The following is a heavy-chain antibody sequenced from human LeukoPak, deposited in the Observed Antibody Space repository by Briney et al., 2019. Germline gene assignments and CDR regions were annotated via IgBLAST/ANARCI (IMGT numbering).Heavy chain of an antibody. Sequence: PSETLSLTCTVSGGSISSYYWSWIRQPPGKGLEWIGYIYYSGSTNYNPSLKSRVTISVDTSKNQSSLKLSSVTAADTAVYYCARGDYYGSGSYYWTPYYYYGMDVWGQGTTVTVSS. V-gene: IGHV4-59*12. CDR3: ARGDYYGSGSYYWTPYYYYGMDV. CDR2: IYYSGST. D-gene: IGHD3-10*01. CDR1: GGSISSYY. J-gene: IGHJ6*02.